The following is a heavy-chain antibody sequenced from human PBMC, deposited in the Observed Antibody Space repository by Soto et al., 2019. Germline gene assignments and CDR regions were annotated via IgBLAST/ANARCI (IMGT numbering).Heavy chain of an antibody. V-gene: IGHV3-23*01. CDR2: ISGSGGST. CDR3: AQDSRYGGY. Sequence: EVQLLESGGGSVQPGGSLRVSCVASGFTFTSYGMSWVRQAPGKGLEWVSGISGSGGSTSYADSVRGRFTISRDNSENTLYLQMNSLRAEDTAVYYCAQDSRYGGYWGQGTLVTVSS. CDR1: GFTFTSYG. D-gene: IGHD1-1*01. J-gene: IGHJ4*02.